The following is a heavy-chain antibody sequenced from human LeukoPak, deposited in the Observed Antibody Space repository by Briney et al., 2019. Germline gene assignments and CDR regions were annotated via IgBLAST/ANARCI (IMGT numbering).Heavy chain of an antibody. D-gene: IGHD6-13*01. CDR2: ISYDGSNK. Sequence: GGSLRLSCAASGFTFSSYGMHWVRQAPGKGLEWVAVISYDGSNKYYADSVKGRFTISRDNSKNTLYLQMNSLRAEDTAVYYCAKESWYYLSSNWFDPWGQGTLVTVSS. CDR1: GFTFSSYG. J-gene: IGHJ5*02. CDR3: AKESWYYLSSNWFDP. V-gene: IGHV3-30*18.